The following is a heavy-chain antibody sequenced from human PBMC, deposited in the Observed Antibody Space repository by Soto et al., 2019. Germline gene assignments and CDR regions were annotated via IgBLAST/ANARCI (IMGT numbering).Heavy chain of an antibody. CDR2: MYPGDSDV. V-gene: IGHV5-51*01. D-gene: IGHD3-10*01. CDR3: ARRADYGSGSPSEN. Sequence: GESLKISCEVSGYIFTNYWIGWVRQMPGKGLEWMGIMYPGDSDVRYSPSFQCQVTISADKSLSTAYLQWSSLKASDTAMYYCARRADYGSGSPSENWGQGTLVTVSS. J-gene: IGHJ4*02. CDR1: GYIFTNYW.